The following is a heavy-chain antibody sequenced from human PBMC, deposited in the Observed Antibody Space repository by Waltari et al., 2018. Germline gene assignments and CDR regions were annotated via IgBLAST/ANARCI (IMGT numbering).Heavy chain of an antibody. CDR1: GFTFSSYD. J-gene: IGHJ4*02. Sequence: EVQLVESGGGLVQPGGSLRLSCAASGFTFSSYDMHWVRQATGKGLEWVSAIGTAGDTYYPGSVKGRFTISRENAKNSLYLQMNSLRAEDTAVYYCTTDLVVVPAATHFDYWGQGTLVTVSS. V-gene: IGHV3-13*01. CDR3: TTDLVVVPAATHFDY. D-gene: IGHD2-2*01. CDR2: IGTAGDT.